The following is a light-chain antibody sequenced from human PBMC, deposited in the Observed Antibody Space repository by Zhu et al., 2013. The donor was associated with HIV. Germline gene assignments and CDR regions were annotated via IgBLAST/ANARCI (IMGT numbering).Light chain of an antibody. CDR3: QQYNDWPPIT. J-gene: IGKJ3*01. CDR1: QYVPSNY. Sequence: IVLTQSPGTLSLSPGEKATLSCRASQYVPSNYLAWYQQKPGQSPRLLIYEASTRASGIPDRFSGSGSVTDFTLTITSLEPDDFAVYYCQQYNDWPPITFGPGTKVEI. V-gene: IGKV3-20*01. CDR2: EAS.